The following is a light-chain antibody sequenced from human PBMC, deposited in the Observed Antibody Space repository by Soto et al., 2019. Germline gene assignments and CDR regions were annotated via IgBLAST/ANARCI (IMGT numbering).Light chain of an antibody. Sequence: QSVLTQPPSVSGAPGQRVTISCTGSSSNIGAGYDVHWYQQLPGTAPKLLIYGNSNRPSGVPDRFSGSKSGTSASLAITGLQAEDEADYYCQSYDSSLSGSYVFGTGTKV. J-gene: IGLJ1*01. V-gene: IGLV1-40*01. CDR1: SSNIGAGYD. CDR2: GNS. CDR3: QSYDSSLSGSYV.